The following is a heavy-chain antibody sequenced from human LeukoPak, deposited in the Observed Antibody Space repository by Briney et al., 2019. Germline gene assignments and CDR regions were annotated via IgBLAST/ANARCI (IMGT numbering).Heavy chain of an antibody. CDR1: GYTFTSYA. J-gene: IGHJ5*02. CDR3: VKDWHILTGRNCFDP. Sequence: ASVKVSCKASGYTFTSYAMNWVRQAPGQGLEWVGWVTSYNGDTNYAQRFQGRVTMSTDTSTSTAYMELRSLRFDDTAIYYCVKDWHILTGRNCFDPWGQGTLVTVSS. CDR2: VTSYNGDT. V-gene: IGHV1-18*01. D-gene: IGHD3-9*01.